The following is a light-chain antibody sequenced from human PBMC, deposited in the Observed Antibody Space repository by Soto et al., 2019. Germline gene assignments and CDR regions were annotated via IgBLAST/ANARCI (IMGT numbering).Light chain of an antibody. Sequence: EIVLTQSRAILSVSPGERATLCCRSSQSISRSLAWYQQKPGQAPRLLISDASTRATGIPARFSGSGSGTEFTLTISSLQSEDFALYYCHQYNSWPPGTFGRGPRWIS. J-gene: IGKJ2*01. V-gene: IGKV3-15*01. CDR3: HQYNSWPPGT. CDR1: QSISRS. CDR2: DAS.